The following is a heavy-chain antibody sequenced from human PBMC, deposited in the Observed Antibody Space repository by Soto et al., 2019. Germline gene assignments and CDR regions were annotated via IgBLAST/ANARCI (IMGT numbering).Heavy chain of an antibody. CDR1: GFNLGSYW. V-gene: IGHV3-74*01. CDR3: ARGGLEPFDY. D-gene: IGHD1-1*01. CDR2: INDYGTTI. Sequence: GGSLRLSCAASGFNLGSYWMHWVRQAPGKGLVWVSRINDYGTTINYAESVEGRFTISRDDAKSEVYLQMNNLRAEDTAVYYCARGGLEPFDYWGQGALVTVPQ. J-gene: IGHJ4*02.